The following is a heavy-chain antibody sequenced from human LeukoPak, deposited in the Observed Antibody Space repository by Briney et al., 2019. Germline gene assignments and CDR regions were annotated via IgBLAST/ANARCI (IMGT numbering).Heavy chain of an antibody. D-gene: IGHD1-26*01. CDR2: ISGSGGST. CDR3: ARDLGYSGSYGDAFDI. V-gene: IGHV3-23*01. Sequence: GGSLRLSCAASGFTFSSYAMSWVRQAPGKGLEWVSAISGSGGSTYYADSVKGRFTISRDNSKNTLYLQMNSLRAEDTAVYYCARDLGYSGSYGDAFDIWGQGTMVTVSS. CDR1: GFTFSSYA. J-gene: IGHJ3*02.